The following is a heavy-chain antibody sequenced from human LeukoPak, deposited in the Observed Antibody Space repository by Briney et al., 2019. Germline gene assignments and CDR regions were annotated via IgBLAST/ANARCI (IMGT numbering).Heavy chain of an antibody. Sequence: ASVTVSGKGSGYTFTIYGISWVRQAPGQGLEWMGWISAYNGNTNYAQKLQGRVTMTTDTSTRTAYIELRSLRSDDTAVYYCARVDSFDSSGYYSGEDYWGQGTLVTVSS. CDR2: ISAYNGNT. D-gene: IGHD3-22*01. CDR1: GYTFTIYG. CDR3: ARVDSFDSSGYYSGEDY. J-gene: IGHJ4*02. V-gene: IGHV1-18*01.